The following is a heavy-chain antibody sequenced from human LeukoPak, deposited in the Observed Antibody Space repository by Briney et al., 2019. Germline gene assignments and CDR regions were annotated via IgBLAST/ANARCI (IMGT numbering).Heavy chain of an antibody. V-gene: IGHV4-61*02. D-gene: IGHD7-27*01. Sequence: PSQTLSLTCTVSGGSISNGSYYWSWIRQPAGKGLEWIGRIFSSGNPDYHPSLKSRVTISIDTSKNQFSLKLTSVTAADTAVYYCASWLPLGLPDYWGQGTLVTVSS. CDR1: GGSISNGSYY. J-gene: IGHJ4*02. CDR2: IFSSGNP. CDR3: ASWLPLGLPDY.